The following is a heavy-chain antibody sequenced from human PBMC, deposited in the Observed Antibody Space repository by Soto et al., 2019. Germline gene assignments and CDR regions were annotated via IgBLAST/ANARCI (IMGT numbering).Heavy chain of an antibody. D-gene: IGHD5-12*01. Sequence: ASVKVSCKASGYTFTGYYMHWVRQAPGQGLEWMGWINPNSGGTNYAQKFQGWVTMTRDTSISTAYMELSRLRSDDTAVYYGARTDIVVFYGMDVWGQGTTVTVSS. J-gene: IGHJ6*02. CDR1: GYTFTGYY. CDR2: INPNSGGT. V-gene: IGHV1-2*04. CDR3: ARTDIVVFYGMDV.